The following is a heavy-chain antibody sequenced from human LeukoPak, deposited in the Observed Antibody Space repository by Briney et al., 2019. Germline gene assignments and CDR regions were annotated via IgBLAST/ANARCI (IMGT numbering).Heavy chain of an antibody. V-gene: IGHV3-21*01. CDR2: ISSSSSYI. CDR1: GFPFSSYA. J-gene: IGHJ4*02. Sequence: GGSLRLSCAASGFPFSSYAMSWVRQAPGKGLEWVSSISSSSSYIYYADSVKGRFTISRDNAKNSLYLQMNSLRAEDTAVYYCARDGEPYYYGSGSYLAYWGQGTLVTVSS. D-gene: IGHD3-10*01. CDR3: ARDGEPYYYGSGSYLAY.